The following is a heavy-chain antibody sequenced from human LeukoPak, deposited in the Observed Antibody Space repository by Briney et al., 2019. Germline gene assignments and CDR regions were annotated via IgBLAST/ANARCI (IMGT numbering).Heavy chain of an antibody. V-gene: IGHV4-34*01. CDR3: ARGFRWLQRFYDY. CDR1: GGSISGYY. J-gene: IGHJ4*02. D-gene: IGHD5-24*01. Sequence: PSETLSLACSVSGGSISGYYWSWIRQPPGKGLEWIGEINHSGSTNYNPSLKSRVTISVDTSKNQFSLKLSSVTAADTAVYYCARGFRWLQRFYDYWGQGTLVTVSS. CDR2: INHSGST.